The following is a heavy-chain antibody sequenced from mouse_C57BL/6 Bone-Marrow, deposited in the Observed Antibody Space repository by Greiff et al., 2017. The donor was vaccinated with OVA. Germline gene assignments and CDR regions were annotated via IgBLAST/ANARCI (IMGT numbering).Heavy chain of an antibody. D-gene: IGHD4-1*02. CDR1: GYTFTDYY. J-gene: IGHJ2*01. CDR2: IGPGSGST. V-gene: IGHV1-77*01. Sequence: QVQLQQSGAELVKPGASVKISCKASGYTFTDYYINWVKQRPGQGLEWIGKIGPGSGSTYYTEKVKGKATLTADKSSSPAYMQLSSLTSEDSAVYFCARPSQLGGFDYWGQGTTLTASS. CDR3: ARPSQLGGFDY.